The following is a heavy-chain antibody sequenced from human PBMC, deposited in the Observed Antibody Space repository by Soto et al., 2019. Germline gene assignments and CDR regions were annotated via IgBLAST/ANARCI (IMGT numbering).Heavy chain of an antibody. D-gene: IGHD1-1*01. J-gene: IGHJ6*03. CDR1: GDSVSGNSAA. CDR2: TYYRSRWYN. CDR3: AGTTSHHWLYMDV. V-gene: IGHV6-1*01. Sequence: QVQLQESGPGLVQPSQTLSVTCAISGDSVSGNSAAWNWIRLSPSRGLEWLARTYYRSRWYNDYAVSVRSRITVNADTSKNQFSLQLTSVTLEDTAIYYCAGTTSHHWLYMDVWGRGTTVTVSS.